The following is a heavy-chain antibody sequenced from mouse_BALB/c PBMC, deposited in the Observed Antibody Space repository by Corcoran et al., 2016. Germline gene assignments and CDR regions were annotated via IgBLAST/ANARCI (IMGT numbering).Heavy chain of an antibody. D-gene: IGHD1-3*01. J-gene: IGHJ4*01. Sequence: EVRLQQSGPELVKPGASVKMSCKASGYTFTSYVMHWVKQKPGQGLEWIGYINPYNDGTKYNEKFKGKATLNSDKSSSTAYMVLSSLTSEDSAVYYCARLYPGISMDYWGQGTSVTVSS. CDR3: ARLYPGISMDY. V-gene: IGHV1S136*01. CDR2: INPYNDGT. CDR1: GYTFTSYV.